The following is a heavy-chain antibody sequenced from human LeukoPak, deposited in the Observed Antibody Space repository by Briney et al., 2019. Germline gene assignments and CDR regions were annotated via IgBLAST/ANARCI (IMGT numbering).Heavy chain of an antibody. D-gene: IGHD3-22*01. J-gene: IGHJ4*02. V-gene: IGHV4-34*01. CDR1: GGSFSGYY. Sequence: PSETLSLTCAVYGGSFSGYYWSWIRQPPGKGLEWIGEINHSGSTNYNPSLKSRVTISVDTSKNQFSLKLSSVTAADTAVYHCARAHSNYDSSGHTDYWGQGTLVTVSS. CDR3: ARAHSNYDSSGHTDY. CDR2: INHSGST.